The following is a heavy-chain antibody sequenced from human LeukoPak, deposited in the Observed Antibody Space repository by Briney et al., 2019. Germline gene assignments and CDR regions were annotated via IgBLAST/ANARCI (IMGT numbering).Heavy chain of an antibody. D-gene: IGHD3-16*01. Sequence: SETLSLTCTVSGYSISSYYWSWIRQPAGKGLEWIGRIYTSGSTNYNPSLKSRVTMSVDTSKNQFSLKLSSVTAADTAVYYCARDLTWSGAVDYWGQGTLVTVSS. V-gene: IGHV4-4*07. CDR2: IYTSGST. CDR3: ARDLTWSGAVDY. J-gene: IGHJ4*02. CDR1: GYSISSYY.